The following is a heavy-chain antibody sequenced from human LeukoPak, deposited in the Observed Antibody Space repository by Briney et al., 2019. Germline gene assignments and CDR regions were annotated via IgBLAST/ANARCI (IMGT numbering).Heavy chain of an antibody. CDR3: ARDHMIVVPSPYYFDY. V-gene: IGHV1-69*04. CDR2: IIPILGIA. Sequence: SVKVSCKASGGTFSSYAISWVRQAPGQGLEWMGRIIPILGIANYAQKFQGRVTITADKSTSTAYVELSSLRSEDTAVYYCARDHMIVVPSPYYFDYWGQGTLVTVSS. D-gene: IGHD3-22*01. CDR1: GGTFSSYA. J-gene: IGHJ4*02.